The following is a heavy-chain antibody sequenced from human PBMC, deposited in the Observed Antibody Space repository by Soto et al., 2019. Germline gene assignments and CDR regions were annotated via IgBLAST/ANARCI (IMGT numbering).Heavy chain of an antibody. Sequence: PGGSLRLSCAASGFTFSSYSMNWVRQAPGKGLEWVSSISSSSSYIYYADSVKGRFTISRDNAKNSLYLQMNSLRAEDTAVYYCARVDFDWLSAAAYDYWGQGTLVTVSS. V-gene: IGHV3-21*01. J-gene: IGHJ4*02. D-gene: IGHD3-9*01. CDR1: GFTFSSYS. CDR2: ISSSSSYI. CDR3: ARVDFDWLSAAAYDY.